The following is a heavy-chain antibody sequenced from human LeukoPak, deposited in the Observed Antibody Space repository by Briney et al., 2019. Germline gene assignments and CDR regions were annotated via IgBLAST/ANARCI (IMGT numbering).Heavy chain of an antibody. CDR3: ARRLDC. V-gene: IGHV3-53*01. Sequence: GGSLRLSCAASGFAVSDNYMSWVRQAPGKGLEWVSLIYSDGSTYYADSVKGRFTISRDNARNSLYLQMSSLRAEDTAVYYCARRLDCWGQGTLVTVSS. CDR2: IYSDGST. CDR1: GFAVSDNY. J-gene: IGHJ4*02.